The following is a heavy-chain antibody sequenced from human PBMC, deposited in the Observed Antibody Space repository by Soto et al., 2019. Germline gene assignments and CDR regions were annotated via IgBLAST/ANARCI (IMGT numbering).Heavy chain of an antibody. D-gene: IGHD1-26*01. Sequence: GGALRLSCAASVFTFSTYAMSWARQAPGKGLEWVSTISADGSGAHYADSVRGRFTISKDNSKNTLYLQMERLRVEDTAIYYCDGSDFWGQGTLVTVSS. CDR1: VFTFSTYA. CDR3: DGSDF. J-gene: IGHJ4*02. CDR2: ISADGSGA. V-gene: IGHV3-23*01.